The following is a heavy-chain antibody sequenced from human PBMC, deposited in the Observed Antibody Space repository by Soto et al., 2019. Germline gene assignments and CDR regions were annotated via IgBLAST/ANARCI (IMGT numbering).Heavy chain of an antibody. CDR2: IYHGGDT. V-gene: IGHV4-4*02. Sequence: TSETLSLTCAVSGASISSVKWWSWVRQPPGKGLEWIGEIYHGGDTNYNSSLKSRVTMSVDKSRNQFTLRLTSVTAADTAVYYCASTDSGWPTYEAYWGQGTLVTVSS. CDR3: ASTDSGWPTYEAY. CDR1: GASISSVKW. J-gene: IGHJ4*02. D-gene: IGHD6-19*01.